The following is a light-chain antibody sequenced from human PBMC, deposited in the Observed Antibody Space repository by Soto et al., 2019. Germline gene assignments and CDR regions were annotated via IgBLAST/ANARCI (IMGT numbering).Light chain of an antibody. CDR2: GAS. CDR1: QSVSSSY. Sequence: EIVLTHSPGTLSVSPGERVTLSCRASQSVSSSYLAWYQQKPGQAPRLLIYGASSRATGIPDRFSGSGSGTDFTLTISRLEPEDFAVYYCQQYGSSPKTFGQGTKVDIK. V-gene: IGKV3-20*01. CDR3: QQYGSSPKT. J-gene: IGKJ1*01.